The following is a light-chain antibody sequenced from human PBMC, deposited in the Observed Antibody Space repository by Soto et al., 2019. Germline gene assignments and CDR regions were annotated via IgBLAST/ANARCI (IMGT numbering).Light chain of an antibody. CDR1: QSIGIY. V-gene: IGKV1-39*01. CDR3: QQYNHWPRGYT. CDR2: AAS. J-gene: IGKJ2*01. Sequence: DIQMTQSPSSLSTSVGDRVTITCRASQSIGIYLNWYQQRPGKAPKLLIYAASSLQSGVPSRFSGSGSGTDFTLTISTLQPEDFAVYYCQQYNHWPRGYTFGQGTKLEIK.